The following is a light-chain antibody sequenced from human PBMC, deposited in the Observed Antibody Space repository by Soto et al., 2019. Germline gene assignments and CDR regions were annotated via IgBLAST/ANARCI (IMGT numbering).Light chain of an antibody. CDR3: QQRSDWVS. CDR2: DAA. V-gene: IGKV3-11*01. Sequence: EIVLTQSPATLSLSPGERATLSCRASQNVGNYLLWYQQKSGQAPRLLIYDAATRATGIPARFSGSGSGTYFTLTICLLEPEDFAVDFCQQRSDWVSFGGGT. CDR1: QNVGNY. J-gene: IGKJ4*01.